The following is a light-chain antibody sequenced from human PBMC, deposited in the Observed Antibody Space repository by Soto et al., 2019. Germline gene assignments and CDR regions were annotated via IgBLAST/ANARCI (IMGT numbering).Light chain of an antibody. V-gene: IGLV2-14*01. J-gene: IGLJ1*01. CDR1: SSDIGGYNF. Sequence: QSALPQPASVSGSPGQSITISCTGTSSDIGGYNFVSWYHQHPGKAPKLMIYEVSNRPSGVSDRFSGSKSGNTASLTISGLQAEDEADYYCSSFRSGTTLFGTGTKVTVL. CDR3: SSFRSGTTL. CDR2: EVS.